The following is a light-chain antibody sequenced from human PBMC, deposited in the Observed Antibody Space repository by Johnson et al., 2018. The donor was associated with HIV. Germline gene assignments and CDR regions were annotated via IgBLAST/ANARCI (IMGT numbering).Light chain of an antibody. V-gene: IGLV1-51*02. CDR3: GTWDSSLSAHYV. Sequence: SVLTQPPSVSAAPGQKVTISCSGSTSNIGNNYVSWYQHLPGTAPKPLICENNKRPSGIPDRFSGSKSGTPATRGITGLQPADEADYYCGTWDSSLSAHYVFGTGTKITVL. CDR2: ENN. J-gene: IGLJ1*01. CDR1: TSNIGNNY.